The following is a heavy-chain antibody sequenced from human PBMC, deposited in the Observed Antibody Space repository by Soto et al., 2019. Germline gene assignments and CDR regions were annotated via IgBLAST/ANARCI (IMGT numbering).Heavy chain of an antibody. D-gene: IGHD5-18*01. CDR3: ARDIEYSYGPWMNYYYYYYMDV. CDR1: GYTFTSYG. J-gene: IGHJ6*03. Sequence: ASVKVSCKASGYTFTSYGISWVRQAPGQGLEWMGWISAYNGNTNYAQKLQGRVTMTTDTSTSTAYMELRSLRSDDTAVYYCARDIEYSYGPWMNYYYYYYMDVWGKGTTVTVSS. V-gene: IGHV1-18*01. CDR2: ISAYNGNT.